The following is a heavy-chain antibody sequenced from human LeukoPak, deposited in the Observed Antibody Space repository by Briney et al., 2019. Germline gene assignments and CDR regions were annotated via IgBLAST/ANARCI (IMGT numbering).Heavy chain of an antibody. CDR2: IYHDGST. J-gene: IGHJ3*02. D-gene: IGHD3-10*01. V-gene: IGHV4-39*07. Sequence: KPSETLSLTCTASGDSISSSTYYWGWIRQPPGKGLEWIGNIYHDGSTYYNPSLKSRVTISIDTSKNQFSLKLSSVTAADTAVYYCARDRGRWPHYAFDIWGHGTMVTVSS. CDR1: GDSISSSTYY. CDR3: ARDRGRWPHYAFDI.